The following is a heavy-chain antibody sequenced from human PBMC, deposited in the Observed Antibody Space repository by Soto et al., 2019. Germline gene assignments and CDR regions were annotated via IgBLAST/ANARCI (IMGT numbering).Heavy chain of an antibody. CDR3: AKASTSSSRYYFDY. J-gene: IGHJ4*02. D-gene: IGHD6-13*01. CDR1: GFTISSNA. CDR2: ISGSGGST. V-gene: IGHV3-23*01. Sequence: EVQLLESGGDLVQPGGSLRLSCAASGFTISSNAMSWVRQAPGKGLEWVSTISGSGGSTYYADSVKGRFTISRDNSKNTLYLQMNSLRAEDAAVYYCAKASTSSSRYYFDYWGQGTLVTVSS.